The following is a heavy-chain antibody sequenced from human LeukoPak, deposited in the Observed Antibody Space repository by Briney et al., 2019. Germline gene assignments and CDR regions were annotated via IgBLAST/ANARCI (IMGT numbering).Heavy chain of an antibody. Sequence: GGSLRLSCAASGFTFSGYAMSWVRQAPGKGLEWVSVISGLGGSTYYADSVKGRFAISRDNSKNTLWLQMNSLRADDTAIYYYASYVEARISAAGPFDYWGQGSLVTVSS. CDR1: GFTFSGYA. CDR2: ISGLGGST. CDR3: ASYVEARISAAGPFDY. J-gene: IGHJ4*02. D-gene: IGHD6-13*01. V-gene: IGHV3-23*01.